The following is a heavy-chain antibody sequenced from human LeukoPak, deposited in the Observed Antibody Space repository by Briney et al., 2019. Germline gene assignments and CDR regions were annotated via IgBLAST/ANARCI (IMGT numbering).Heavy chain of an antibody. V-gene: IGHV3-21*01. CDR2: ISATSYYT. J-gene: IGHJ5*02. Sequence: GGSLRLSCEASELPFSAYSMSWVRQAPGKGLEWISSISATSYYTYYADSVKGRFTISRDNAKNSLYLQMNSLRAEDSAVYYCARDSAAGTRNWLDPWGQGTVVTVSS. CDR3: ARDSAAGTRNWLDP. CDR1: ELPFSAYS. D-gene: IGHD6-13*01.